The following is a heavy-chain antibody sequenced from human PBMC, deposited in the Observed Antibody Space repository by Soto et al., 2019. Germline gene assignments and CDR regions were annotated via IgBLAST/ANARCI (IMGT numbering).Heavy chain of an antibody. CDR2: IYAGGST. CDR3: VREKVTMIVGFYYFDY. CDR1: GFTVSGNY. Sequence: GGSLRLSCAASGFTVSGNYMSWVRQAPGKGLEWVSVIYAGGSTHYADSVEGRFTISRDNSKNTLYLQMNSLRAEDTAVYYCVREKVTMIVGFYYFDYWGQGTLVTVS. D-gene: IGHD3-22*01. J-gene: IGHJ4*02. V-gene: IGHV3-66*01.